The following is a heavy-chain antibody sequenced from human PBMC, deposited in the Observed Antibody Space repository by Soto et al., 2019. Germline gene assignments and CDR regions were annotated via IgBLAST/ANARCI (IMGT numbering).Heavy chain of an antibody. CDR2: IIPILGIA. CDR1: GGTFSSYT. Sequence: QVQLVQSGAEVKKPGSSVKVSCKASGGTFSSYTISWVRQAPGQGLEWMGRIIPILGIANYAQKFQGRVTITADKSTSTAYIELSSLRSEDTAVYYCAASIAARPPDYWGQGTLVTVSS. CDR3: AASIAARPPDY. J-gene: IGHJ4*02. V-gene: IGHV1-69*02. D-gene: IGHD6-6*01.